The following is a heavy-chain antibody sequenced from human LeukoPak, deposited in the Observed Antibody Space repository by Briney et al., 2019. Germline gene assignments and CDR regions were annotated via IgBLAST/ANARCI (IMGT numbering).Heavy chain of an antibody. Sequence: GGSLRLSCAASGFTFSGYAMSWVRQAPGKGLEWVSAISGSGGSAYYADSVKGRFTISRDNSKNTLYLQMNSLRAEDTAVYYCAHVVTATNPPDAFDIWGQGTMVTVSS. CDR1: GFTFSGYA. CDR2: ISGSGGSA. D-gene: IGHD2-21*02. CDR3: AHVVTATNPPDAFDI. V-gene: IGHV3-23*01. J-gene: IGHJ3*02.